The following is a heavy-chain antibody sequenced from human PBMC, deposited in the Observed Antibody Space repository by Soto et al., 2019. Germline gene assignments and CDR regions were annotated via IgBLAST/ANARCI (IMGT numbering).Heavy chain of an antibody. CDR3: ARGPPLGERLWFGESHYYYYYGMDV. D-gene: IGHD3-10*01. CDR1: GGSISSGDYY. J-gene: IGHJ6*02. CDR2: IYYSGST. Sequence: TLSLTCTVSGGSISSGDYYWSWIHQPPGKGLEWIGYIYYSGSTYYNPSLKSRVTISVDTSKNQFSLKLSSVTAADTAVYYCARGPPLGERLWFGESHYYYYYGMDVWGQGTTVTVSS. V-gene: IGHV4-30-4*01.